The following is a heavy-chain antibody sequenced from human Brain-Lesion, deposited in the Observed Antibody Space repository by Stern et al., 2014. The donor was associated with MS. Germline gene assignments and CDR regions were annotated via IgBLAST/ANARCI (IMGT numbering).Heavy chain of an antibody. CDR1: GYIFTGYY. CDR2: IHPNTGGT. J-gene: IGHJ6*02. V-gene: IGHV1-2*02. D-gene: IGHD3-3*01. CDR3: ARDQRGITIFGEVTDYYYLGMDV. Sequence: VQLVESGAEVKKPGASVKVSCKTSGYIFTGYYIHWVRQAPGQGLEWLAWIHPNTGGTQYAQKFQGRVTMSRDTSISTAYVELSSLTSDDTAVYYCARDQRGITIFGEVTDYYYLGMDVWGQGTTVTVSS.